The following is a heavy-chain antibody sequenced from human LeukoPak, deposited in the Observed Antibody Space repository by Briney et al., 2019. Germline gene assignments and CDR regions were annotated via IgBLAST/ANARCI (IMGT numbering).Heavy chain of an antibody. Sequence: GASVKVSCKASGYTFTGYYIHWVRQAPGQGLEWMGWINPNSGGTNYAQKFQGRVTMTRDTSISTAYMELSRLRSDNTAVYYCARVKQQLVRIFEYFQHWGQGTLVTVSS. V-gene: IGHV1-2*02. CDR1: GYTFTGYY. J-gene: IGHJ1*01. CDR3: ARVKQQLVRIFEYFQH. D-gene: IGHD6-13*01. CDR2: INPNSGGT.